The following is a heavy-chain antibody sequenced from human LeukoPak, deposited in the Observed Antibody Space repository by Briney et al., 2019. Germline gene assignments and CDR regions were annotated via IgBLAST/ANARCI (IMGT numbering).Heavy chain of an antibody. V-gene: IGHV1-2*04. CDR1: GYTFTGYY. Sequence: ASVKVSCKASGYTFTGYYMHWVRQAPGQGPEWMGWINPNSGGTNYAQKFQGWVTMTRDTSISTAYMELSRLRSDDTAVYYCARVGIVATIGSYFDYWGQGTLVTVSS. J-gene: IGHJ4*02. D-gene: IGHD5-12*01. CDR3: ARVGIVATIGSYFDY. CDR2: INPNSGGT.